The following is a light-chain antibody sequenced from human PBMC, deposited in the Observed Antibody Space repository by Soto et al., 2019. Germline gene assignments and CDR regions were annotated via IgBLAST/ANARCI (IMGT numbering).Light chain of an antibody. CDR1: NSNIGSNA. J-gene: IGLJ3*02. V-gene: IGLV1-36*01. CDR3: ATWDDRLTAWV. CDR2: YND. Sequence: QSVLTQSPSVSGAPRQSVNISCSGNNSNIGSNAVHWYQQLPGKAPKLLMYYNDMLPSGVSDRFSGSKSGTSASLAISGLRSEDEGDYYCATWDDRLTAWVFGGGTKLTVL.